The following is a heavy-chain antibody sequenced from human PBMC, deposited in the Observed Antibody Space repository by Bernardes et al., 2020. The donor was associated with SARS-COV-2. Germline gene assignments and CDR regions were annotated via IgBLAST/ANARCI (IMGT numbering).Heavy chain of an antibody. CDR3: ARAYRVKAAAVRLGYYYYGMDV. V-gene: IGHV1-69*13. Sequence: SVKVSCQASRVTFSSYAISLLRQAPGQVLEWMGAIIPIFGTANYAQYFQVGVTITPDESTSTAYMGLISLRSEDTAVYYCARAYRVKAAAVRLGYYYYGMDVWGQGTTVTVSS. J-gene: IGHJ6*02. D-gene: IGHD6-13*01. CDR1: RVTFSSYA. CDR2: IIPIFGTA.